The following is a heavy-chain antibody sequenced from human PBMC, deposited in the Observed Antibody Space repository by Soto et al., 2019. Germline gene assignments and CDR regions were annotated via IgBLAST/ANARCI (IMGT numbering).Heavy chain of an antibody. CDR1: GYTFTSYD. CDR2: MDPNSGNT. V-gene: IGHV1-8*01. J-gene: IGHJ3*02. CDR3: ARGQRDYYDSSGYYSHAFDI. Sequence: GASVKVSCKASGYTFTSYDINWVRQATGQGLEWMGWMDPNSGNTGYAQKFQGRVTMTRNTSISTAYMELSSLRSEDTAVYYCARGQRDYYDSSGYYSHAFDIWG. D-gene: IGHD3-22*01.